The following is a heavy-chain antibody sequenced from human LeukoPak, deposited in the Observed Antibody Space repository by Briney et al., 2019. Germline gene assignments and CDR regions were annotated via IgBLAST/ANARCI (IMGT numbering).Heavy chain of an antibody. J-gene: IGHJ4*02. CDR3: AKAYGSSGYYPLDY. CDR2: ISWNSRSI. Sequence: GGSLRLSCAASGFSFDDYGMHWVRQTPGKGLEWVSSISWNSRSIGYADSVKGRFTISRDNAKNSLYLQMNSLRAEGTAFYYCAKAYGSSGYYPLDYWGQGTLVTVSS. D-gene: IGHD3-22*01. CDR1: GFSFDDYG. V-gene: IGHV3-9*01.